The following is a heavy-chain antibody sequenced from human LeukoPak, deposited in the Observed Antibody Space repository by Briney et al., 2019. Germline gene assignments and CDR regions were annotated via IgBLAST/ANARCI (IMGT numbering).Heavy chain of an antibody. CDR2: MNPNSGNT. V-gene: IGHV1-8*03. Sequence: ASVKVSCKASGYTFTDYYMHWVRQAPGQGLEWMGWMNPNSGNTGYAQKFQGRVTITRNTSISTAYMELSSLRSDDTAVYYCARTAVAGGGFDPWGQGTLVTVSS. J-gene: IGHJ5*02. CDR1: GYTFTDYY. CDR3: ARTAVAGGGFDP. D-gene: IGHD6-19*01.